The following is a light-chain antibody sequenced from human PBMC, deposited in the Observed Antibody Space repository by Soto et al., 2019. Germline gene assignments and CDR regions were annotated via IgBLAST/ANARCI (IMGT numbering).Light chain of an antibody. V-gene: IGLV2-14*03. Sequence: QSVLTQPASVSGSPGQSITISCTGTISDVGGYNFVSWYQQYPGKAPKLMICDVSNRPSGVSNRFSGSKSGNTASLTISGLQAEDEAASYSGSVKGTHYVSGTRNRVTV. CDR1: ISDVGGYNF. J-gene: IGLJ1*01. CDR3: GSVKGTHYV. CDR2: DVS.